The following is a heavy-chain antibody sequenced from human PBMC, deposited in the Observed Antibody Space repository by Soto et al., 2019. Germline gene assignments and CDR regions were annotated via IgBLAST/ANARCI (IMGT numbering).Heavy chain of an antibody. CDR2: IKQDGSEK. J-gene: IGHJ6*03. CDR3: ARSFLLSNYYYYYMDV. D-gene: IGHD3-9*01. CDR1: GFTFSSYW. Sequence: GGSLRLSCAASGFTFSSYWMTWVRQAPGKGLEWVANIKQDGSEKYYVDSMEGRFTISRDNAKNSLYLQMNSLRAEDTAVYYCARSFLLSNYYYYYMDVWGKGTTVTVSS. V-gene: IGHV3-7*01.